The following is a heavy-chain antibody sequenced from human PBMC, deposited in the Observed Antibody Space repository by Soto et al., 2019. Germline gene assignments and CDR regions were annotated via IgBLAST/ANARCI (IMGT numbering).Heavy chain of an antibody. CDR2: IYHSGST. D-gene: IGHD3-3*01. V-gene: IGHV4-4*02. J-gene: IGHJ5*02. Sequence: SETLSLTCAVSGGSISSSNWWSWVRQPPGKGLEWIGEIYHSGSTNYNPSLKSRVTISVDKSKNQFSLKLSSVTAADTAVYYCALRFLEWFRFDPWGQGTLVTVSS. CDR1: GGSISSSNW. CDR3: ALRFLEWFRFDP.